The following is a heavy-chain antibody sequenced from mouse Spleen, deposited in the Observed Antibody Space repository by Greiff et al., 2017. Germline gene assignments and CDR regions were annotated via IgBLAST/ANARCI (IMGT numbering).Heavy chain of an antibody. CDR1: GYTFTDYN. V-gene: IGHV1-22*01. CDR3: ARGDDGYYLAWFAY. Sequence: VQLKESGPELVKPGASVKMSCKASGYTFTDYNMHWVKQSHGKSLEWIGYINPNNGGTSYNQKFKGKATLTVNKSSSTAYMELRSLTSEDSAVYYCARGDDGYYLAWFAYWGQGTLVTVSA. CDR2: INPNNGGT. J-gene: IGHJ3*01. D-gene: IGHD2-3*01.